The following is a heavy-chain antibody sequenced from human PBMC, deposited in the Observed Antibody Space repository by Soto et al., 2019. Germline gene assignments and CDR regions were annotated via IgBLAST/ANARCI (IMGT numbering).Heavy chain of an antibody. CDR3: ARGPGGFGDFSLDY. D-gene: IGHD3-10*01. V-gene: IGHV4-4*07. Sequence: QVQLQESGPGLVKPSETLSLSCGVSGGSISQYYWSWIRQPAGKGLEWIGRIYSGGSTNYNPSLQSPVTMSVDTSKNKFSLKLSYVTAADTAVYYCARGPGGFGDFSLDYWGQGTLVTVSS. J-gene: IGHJ4*02. CDR1: GGSISQYY. CDR2: IYSGGST.